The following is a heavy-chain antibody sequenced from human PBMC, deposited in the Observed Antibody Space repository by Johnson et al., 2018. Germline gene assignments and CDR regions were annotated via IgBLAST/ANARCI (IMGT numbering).Heavy chain of an antibody. V-gene: IGHV1-46*01. J-gene: IGHJ6*02. D-gene: IGHD3-3*01. Sequence: QVQLVQSGAEVKKPGASLKVSCKAFGYTFTNHKMHWVRQAPGQGLEWMGIINPSDGSTNYAQKFQGRVTMTRDTSTSTVYMELSSLRFEDTAVYYCARERGLRFVEWLTYGMDVGGQGATVTVSS. CDR1: GYTFTNHK. CDR2: INPSDGST. CDR3: ARERGLRFVEWLTYGMDV.